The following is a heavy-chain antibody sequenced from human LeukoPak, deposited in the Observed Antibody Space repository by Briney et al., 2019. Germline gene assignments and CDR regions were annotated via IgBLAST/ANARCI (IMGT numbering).Heavy chain of an antibody. J-gene: IGHJ6*01. Sequence: PSETLSLTCTVSGASISPHCWSWVRQPPGKGLEWVGSIYYSGSTNYNPSLKSRLTISVDTYKNQSSMKLTSVTAADTAVYYCARVLGATYDDYYGMDVWGQGTTVTVSS. CDR2: IYYSGST. CDR1: GASISPHC. D-gene: IGHD1-26*01. CDR3: ARVLGATYDDYYGMDV. V-gene: IGHV4-59*11.